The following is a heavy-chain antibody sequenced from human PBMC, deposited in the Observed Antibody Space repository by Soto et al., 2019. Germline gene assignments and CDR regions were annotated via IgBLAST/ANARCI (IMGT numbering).Heavy chain of an antibody. CDR1: GGSIRSYY. J-gene: IGHJ4*02. D-gene: IGHD3-16*01. CDR3: ARRYGGNFDY. V-gene: IGHV4-59*01. CDR2: IYYSGST. Sequence: QVQLQESGPGLVKPSETLSLTCTVSGGSIRSYYWSWIRQPPGKGLEWIGYIYYSGSTNYNPSLESRVTISVDTSKNQFSLKLSSVTAADTAVYYCARRYGGNFDYWGQGTLVTVSS.